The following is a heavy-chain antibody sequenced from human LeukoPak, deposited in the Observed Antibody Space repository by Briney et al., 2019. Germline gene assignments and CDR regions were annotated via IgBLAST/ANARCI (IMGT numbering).Heavy chain of an antibody. CDR3: ARDYYDSSGLIDY. J-gene: IGHJ4*02. CDR1: GFTFSSYA. V-gene: IGHV3-30-3*01. D-gene: IGHD3-22*01. Sequence: GRSLRLSCAASGFTFSSYAMHWVRQAPGKGLEWVAVISYDGSNKYCADSVKGRFTISRDNSKNTLYLQMNSLRAEDTAVYYCARDYYDSSGLIDYWGQGTLVTVSS. CDR2: ISYDGSNK.